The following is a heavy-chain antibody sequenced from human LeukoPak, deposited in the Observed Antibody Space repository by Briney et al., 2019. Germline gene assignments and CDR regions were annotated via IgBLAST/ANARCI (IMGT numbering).Heavy chain of an antibody. D-gene: IGHD3-22*01. CDR1: GGSISSSSYY. Sequence: PSETLSLTCTVSGGSISSSSYYWGWIRQPPGKGLEWIGSIYYSGSTYYNPSLKSRVTISVDTSKNQFSLKLSSVTAADTAVYYCARDLRVVGIKGGLRAFDIWGQGTMVTVSS. CDR2: IYYSGST. V-gene: IGHV4-39*07. J-gene: IGHJ3*02. CDR3: ARDLRVVGIKGGLRAFDI.